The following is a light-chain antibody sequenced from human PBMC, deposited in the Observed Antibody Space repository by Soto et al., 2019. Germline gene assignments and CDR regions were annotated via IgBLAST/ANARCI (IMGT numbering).Light chain of an antibody. V-gene: IGKV1-39*01. CDR2: AAS. Sequence: VQMTQSSSSLSASVGYRVTITCRASQSISSYLNWYQQKPGKAPKLLIYAASSLQSGVPSRFSGSGYGTDFNLTISSLQTEDFATYYCQQSYSTLWTFGQGTKVDIK. CDR3: QQSYSTLWT. CDR1: QSISSY. J-gene: IGKJ1*01.